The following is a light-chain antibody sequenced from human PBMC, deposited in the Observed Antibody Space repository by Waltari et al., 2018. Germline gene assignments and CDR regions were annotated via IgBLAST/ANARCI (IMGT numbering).Light chain of an antibody. V-gene: IGLV2-14*03. CDR3: SSYTSTNTVI. CDR1: SSDIGGYNH. CDR2: DVT. Sequence: QSALTQPASVSGSPGQSITISCTGTSSDIGGYNHVSWYQQHPGKAPKLTIFDVTKRPSGVSDRFSGSKSGNTASLTISGLHTDDESDYYCSSYTSTNTVIFGGGTKVTVL. J-gene: IGLJ2*01.